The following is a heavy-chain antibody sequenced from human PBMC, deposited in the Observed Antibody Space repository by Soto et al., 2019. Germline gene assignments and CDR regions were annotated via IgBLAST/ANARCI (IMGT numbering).Heavy chain of an antibody. D-gene: IGHD6-6*01. J-gene: IGHJ4*02. CDR3: ARDGGQYCSSLKY. CDR1: GFTFSSYA. CDR2: ISYDGSNK. V-gene: IGHV3-30-3*01. Sequence: QVQLVESGGGVVQPGRSLRLSCAASGFTFSSYAMHWVRQAPGKGLVWVAVISYDGSNKYYAGSVKGRFTISRDNSKHTRYLQVNSLRAEDTAVSDRARDGGQYCSSLKYWGQGSLVTVAS.